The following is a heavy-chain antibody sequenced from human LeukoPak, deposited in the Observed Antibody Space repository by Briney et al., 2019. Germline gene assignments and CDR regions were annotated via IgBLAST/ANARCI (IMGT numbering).Heavy chain of an antibody. J-gene: IGHJ4*02. Sequence: PSETLSLTCAVYGGSFSGYYWSWIRQPPGKGLEWIGYIYYSGSTYYNPSLKSRVTISVDTSKNQFSLKLSSVTAADTAVYYCARGTDYGDLTTPPDYWGQGTLVTVSS. CDR2: IYYSGST. D-gene: IGHD4-17*01. V-gene: IGHV4-34*01. CDR3: ARGTDYGDLTTPPDY. CDR1: GGSFSGYY.